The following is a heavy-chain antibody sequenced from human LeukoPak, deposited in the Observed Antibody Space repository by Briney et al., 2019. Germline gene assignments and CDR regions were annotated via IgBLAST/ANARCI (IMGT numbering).Heavy chain of an antibody. V-gene: IGHV1-8*03. D-gene: IGHD3-10*01. CDR3: ARAQTPVRGVTSYYFDY. Sequence: ASVKVSCKASGYTFTSYDINWVRQATGQGLEWMGWMNPNSGNTGYAQKFQGRVTITRNTSISTASMELSSLRSEDTAVYYCARAQTPVRGVTSYYFDYWGQGTLVTVSS. J-gene: IGHJ4*02. CDR1: GYTFTSYD. CDR2: MNPNSGNT.